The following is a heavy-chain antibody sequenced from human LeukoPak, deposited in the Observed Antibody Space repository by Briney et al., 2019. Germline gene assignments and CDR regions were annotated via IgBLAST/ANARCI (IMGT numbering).Heavy chain of an antibody. V-gene: IGHV3-7*01. Sequence: GGSLRLSCTASGFTFRSYWMSWVRQAPEKGLEWVANINQHGSEKYYVDSVKGRLTISRDNAKNSLFLQLNSLRAEDTAVYYCARNVDAFDIWGQGTMVTVSS. CDR2: INQHGSEK. CDR1: GFTFRSYW. CDR3: ARNVDAFDI. J-gene: IGHJ3*02.